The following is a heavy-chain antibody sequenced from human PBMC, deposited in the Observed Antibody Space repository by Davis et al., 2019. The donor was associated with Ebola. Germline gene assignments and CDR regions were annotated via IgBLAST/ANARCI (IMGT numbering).Heavy chain of an antibody. CDR2: ISYDGSNK. V-gene: IGHV3-30-3*01. J-gene: IGHJ6*02. CDR3: AKDKKAGYSSSWHPSYGMDV. D-gene: IGHD6-13*01. Sequence: GESLKISCAASGFTFSSYAMHWVRQAPGKGLEWVAVISYDGSNKYYADSVKGRFTISRDNSKNTLYLQMNSLRAEDTAVYYCAKDKKAGYSSSWHPSYGMDVWGQGTTVTVSS. CDR1: GFTFSSYA.